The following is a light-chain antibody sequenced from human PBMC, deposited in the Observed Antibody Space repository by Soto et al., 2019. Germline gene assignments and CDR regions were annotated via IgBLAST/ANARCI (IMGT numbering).Light chain of an antibody. CDR1: SSDVGGYNY. Sequence: LTHPASVSSTTGQSITISCTRTSSDVGGYNYVSWYQHHPGKAPKLIIYDVTNRPSGVSNPFSGSKSGNTASLTISGLQPEDEADYYCSSYTTSNTRQMVFGTRTKVTVL. J-gene: IGLJ1*01. CDR2: DVT. V-gene: IGLV2-14*03. CDR3: SSYTTSNTRQMV.